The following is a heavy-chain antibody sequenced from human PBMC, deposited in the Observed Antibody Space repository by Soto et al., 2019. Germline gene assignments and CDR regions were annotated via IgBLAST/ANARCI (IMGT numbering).Heavy chain of an antibody. V-gene: IGHV4-34*01. CDR1: GGSFSGYY. CDR3: ARIAGYYDILTGYFYYYYGMDV. J-gene: IGHJ6*02. D-gene: IGHD3-9*01. Sequence: QVQLQQWGAGLLKPSETLSLTCAVYGGSFSGYYWSWIRQPPGKGLEWIGEINHSGSTNYNPSLKSRVTISVDTSKNQFSLKLSSVTAADTAVYYCARIAGYYDILTGYFYYYYGMDVWGQGTTVTVSS. CDR2: INHSGST.